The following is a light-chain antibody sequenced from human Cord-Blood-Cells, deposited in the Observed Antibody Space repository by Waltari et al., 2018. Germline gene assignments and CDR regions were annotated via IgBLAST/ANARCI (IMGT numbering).Light chain of an antibody. J-gene: IGLJ3*02. CDR1: SSDVGGYNY. CDR3: SSYAGSDNVV. CDR2: EDS. V-gene: IGLV2-8*01. Sequence: SALTQPPSASGSPGQSVTISCTGASSDVGGYNYVSWYQQRPGKAPELMIYEDSKRPSGVRDRVSGSKSRNTASLAVSVLQAEDEADYYCSSYAGSDNVVFGGVTKLTLL.